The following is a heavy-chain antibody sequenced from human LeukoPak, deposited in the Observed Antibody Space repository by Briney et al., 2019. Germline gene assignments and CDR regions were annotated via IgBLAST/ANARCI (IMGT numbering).Heavy chain of an antibody. CDR1: GGSTSRYY. D-gene: IGHD5-18*01. CDR2: IYYSGST. CDR3: ARDIDKTAMVFKSFDN. J-gene: IGHJ4*02. V-gene: IGHV4-59*12. Sequence: SETLSLTCTVSGGSTSRYYWSWIRQPPGKGLEWIGYIYYSGSTNYNPSLKSRVTISVDTSKDQFSLKLNSVTAADTAVYYCARDIDKTAMVFKSFDNWGQGTLVTVSS.